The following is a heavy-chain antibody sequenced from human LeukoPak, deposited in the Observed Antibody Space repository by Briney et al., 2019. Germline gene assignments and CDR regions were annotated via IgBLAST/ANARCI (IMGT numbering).Heavy chain of an antibody. CDR1: GFTFSSYA. V-gene: IGHV3-23*01. D-gene: IGHD2-2*02. CDR2: ISGSGGST. J-gene: IGHJ4*02. CDR3: AKWGKYCSSTSCYTYFDY. Sequence: PGGSLRLSCAASGFTFSSYAMSWVRQAPGKGLEWVSAISGSGGSTYYADSVKGRFTISRDISKNTLYLQMNSLRAEDTAVYYCAKWGKYCSSTSCYTYFDYWGQGTLVTVSS.